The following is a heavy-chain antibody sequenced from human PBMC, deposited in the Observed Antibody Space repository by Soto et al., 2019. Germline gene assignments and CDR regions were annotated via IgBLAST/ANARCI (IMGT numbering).Heavy chain of an antibody. CDR1: GGSISSYY. J-gene: IGHJ3*02. D-gene: IGHD6-6*01. CDR2: IYYSGST. V-gene: IGHV4-59*01. CDR3: ARDVPPYSSSSGDI. Sequence: KQSQTLSLTCTVSGGSISSYYWSWIRQPPGKGLEWIGYIYYSGSTNYNPSLKSRVTISVDTSKNQFSLKLSSVTAADTAVYYCARDVPPYSSSSGDIWGQGTMVTVSS.